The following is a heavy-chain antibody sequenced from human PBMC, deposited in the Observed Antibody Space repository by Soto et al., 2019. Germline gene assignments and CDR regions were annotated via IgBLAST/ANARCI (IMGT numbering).Heavy chain of an antibody. CDR1: GFTVSNAW. V-gene: IGHV3-15*01. J-gene: IGHJ6*02. CDR3: TTVGYYGSGSYPYGMDV. CDR2: IKSKTDGGTT. D-gene: IGHD3-10*01. Sequence: EVQLVESGGGLVKPGGSLRLSCAASGFTVSNAWMSWVRQAPGKGLEWVGRIKSKTDGGTTDYAAPVKGRFTISRDDSKNTLYLQMNSLKTEDTAVYYCTTVGYYGSGSYPYGMDVWGQGTTVTVSS.